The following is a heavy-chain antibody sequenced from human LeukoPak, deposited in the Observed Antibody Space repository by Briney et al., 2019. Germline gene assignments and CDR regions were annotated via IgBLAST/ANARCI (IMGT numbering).Heavy chain of an antibody. CDR2: ISGSGGST. D-gene: IGHD3-22*01. CDR1: GFTFSSYA. V-gene: IGHV3-23*01. CDR3: AKGDYYDSSGYLQKFDY. J-gene: IGHJ4*02. Sequence: GGSLRLSCAASGFTFSSYAMSWVRQAPGKGLEWVSAISGSGGSTYYADSVKGRFTISRDNSKNTLYLQMNSLGVEDTAVYYCAKGDYYDSSGYLQKFDYWGQGTLVTVSS.